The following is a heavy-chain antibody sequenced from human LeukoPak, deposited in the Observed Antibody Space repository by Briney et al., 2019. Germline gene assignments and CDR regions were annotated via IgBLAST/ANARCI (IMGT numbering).Heavy chain of an antibody. Sequence: GGSLRLSCAASGFTFINYGMSWIRQAPGKGLEWVSAISGNGDSTHDADFVKGRFTISRDNSKNTLYLEMKSLRAEDTAVYYCARGHLGATLFSSIDYWGQGTLVTVSS. J-gene: IGHJ4*02. CDR3: ARGHLGATLFSSIDY. CDR1: GFTFINYG. D-gene: IGHD1-26*01. V-gene: IGHV3-23*01. CDR2: ISGNGDST.